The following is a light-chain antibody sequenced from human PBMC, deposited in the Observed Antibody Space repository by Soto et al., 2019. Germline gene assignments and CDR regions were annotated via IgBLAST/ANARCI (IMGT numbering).Light chain of an antibody. CDR1: QGISSW. Sequence: DLQMTQSPSSVSASIGDRVTITCRASQGISSWLDWYQQKPGKAPKLLIYAASTLKSGVPSRFSGSGSGTDFTLTISSLQPEDFATYYCQQANSFPLTFGGGTKVEIK. J-gene: IGKJ4*01. CDR2: AAS. CDR3: QQANSFPLT. V-gene: IGKV1D-12*01.